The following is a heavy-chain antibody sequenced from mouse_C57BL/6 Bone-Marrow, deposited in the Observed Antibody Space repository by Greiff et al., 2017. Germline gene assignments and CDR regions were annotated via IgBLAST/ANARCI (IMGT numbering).Heavy chain of an antibody. J-gene: IGHJ3*01. CDR2: IDPENGDT. CDR1: GFNIKDDY. D-gene: IGHD1-1*01. V-gene: IGHV14-4*01. CDR3: TVYYYGSSWGFAY. Sequence: VQLQQSGAELVRPGASVKLSCTASGFNIKDDYMHWVKQRPEQGLEWIGWIDPENGDTEYASKFKGKATITAATSTNTAYLQLSSLTSEYAAVYYCTVYYYGSSWGFAYWGQGTLVTVSA.